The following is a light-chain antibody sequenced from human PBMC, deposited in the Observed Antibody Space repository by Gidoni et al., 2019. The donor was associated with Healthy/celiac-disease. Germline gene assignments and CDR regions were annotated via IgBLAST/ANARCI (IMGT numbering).Light chain of an antibody. CDR2: DAS. CDR3: QQRSNWPWT. V-gene: IGKV3-11*01. Sequence: DIVLTQSPATLSLSPGERATLSCRARQSVSSYLAWYQQKPGQAPRLLIYDASNRATGIPARFSGSGSGTDFTITISSLEPEDFAVYYCQQRSNWPWTFGQGTKVEIK. J-gene: IGKJ1*01. CDR1: QSVSSY.